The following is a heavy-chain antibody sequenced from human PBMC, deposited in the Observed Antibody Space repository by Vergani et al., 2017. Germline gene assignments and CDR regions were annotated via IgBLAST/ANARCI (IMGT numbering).Heavy chain of an antibody. CDR3: ARGKSYYDSSGDSHDFDY. J-gene: IGHJ4*02. Sequence: EVQLVQSGAEVKKPGASLKISCKGSGYSFTSYWIGWVRQMPGKGLEWMGIIYPGDSDTRYSPSFQGQVTISADKSISTAYRQWSSLKASDTAMSYGARGKSYYDSSGDSHDFDYWGQGTLVTVSS. CDR1: GYSFTSYW. V-gene: IGHV5-51*01. D-gene: IGHD3-22*01. CDR2: IYPGDSDT.